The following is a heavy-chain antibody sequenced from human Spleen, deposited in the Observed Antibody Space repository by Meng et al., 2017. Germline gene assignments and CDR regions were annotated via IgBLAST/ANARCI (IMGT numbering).Heavy chain of an antibody. V-gene: IGHV1-8*03. Sequence: QVRLVHSGAEGKKPGASVKVSCKPSGYNFPDYWIQWVRQAPGQGLEWMGRIDPKSDNTHYAQKFQGRVTITRNTSISTAYMELSSLRSEDTAVYYCARGSNYYDSSGYSGFDPWGQGTLVTASS. J-gene: IGHJ5*02. CDR1: GYNFPDYW. CDR2: IDPKSDNT. CDR3: ARGSNYYDSSGYSGFDP. D-gene: IGHD3-22*01.